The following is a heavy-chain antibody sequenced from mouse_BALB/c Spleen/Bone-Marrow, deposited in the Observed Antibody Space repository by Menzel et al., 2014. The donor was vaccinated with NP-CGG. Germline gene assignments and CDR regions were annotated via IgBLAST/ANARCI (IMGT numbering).Heavy chain of an antibody. CDR3: ARLGYYGSFAY. D-gene: IGHD1-2*01. Sequence: EVKLMESGGGLVQPGGSLKLSCAASGFDFSGFWMSWVRQAPGRGLEWIGEINPDSNTINYSPSLKDKFIISRDNAKNTLYLQMSKVRSEDTALYYCARLGYYGSFAYWGQGTLVTVSA. CDR1: GFDFSGFW. V-gene: IGHV4-1*02. J-gene: IGHJ3*01. CDR2: INPDSNTI.